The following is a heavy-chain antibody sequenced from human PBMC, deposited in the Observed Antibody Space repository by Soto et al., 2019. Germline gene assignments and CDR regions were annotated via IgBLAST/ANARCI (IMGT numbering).Heavy chain of an antibody. V-gene: IGHV4-61*01. CDR1: GGSVSSGSYY. CDR3: ARGDGY. CDR2: IYYSGST. J-gene: IGHJ4*02. Sequence: QVQLQESGPGLVKPSETLSLTCTVSGGSVSSGSYYWSWIRQPPGKGLEWIGYIYYSGSTNYNPPPKSRVTISVDTSKNQFSLKLSSVTAADTAVYYCARGDGYWGQGTLVTVSS.